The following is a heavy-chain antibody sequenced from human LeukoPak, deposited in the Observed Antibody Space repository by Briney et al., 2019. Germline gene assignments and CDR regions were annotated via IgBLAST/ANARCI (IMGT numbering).Heavy chain of an antibody. CDR1: GGSFSGYY. Sequence: SETLSLTCAVYGGSFSGYYWSWIRQPPGKGLEWIGEIYHSGCTNYNPSLKSRVTISVDKSKNQFSPKLSSVTAADTAVYYCARGGYSYSEWGQGTLVTVSS. J-gene: IGHJ4*02. V-gene: IGHV4-34*01. CDR3: ARGGYSYSE. D-gene: IGHD5-18*01. CDR2: IYHSGCT.